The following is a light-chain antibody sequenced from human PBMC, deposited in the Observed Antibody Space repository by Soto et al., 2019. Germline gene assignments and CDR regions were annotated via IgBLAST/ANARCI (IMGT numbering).Light chain of an antibody. J-gene: IGKJ2*01. CDR3: QQSHSTPVYT. CDR2: AAS. Sequence: DIQMTQSPSSLSASVGDRVTITCRASQSISSYLNWYQQKQGKAPKLLIYAASSLQSGVPSRFSGSGSGTDFTLTISSLQPEDFATYYGQQSHSTPVYTFGQGTKLEIK. CDR1: QSISSY. V-gene: IGKV1-39*01.